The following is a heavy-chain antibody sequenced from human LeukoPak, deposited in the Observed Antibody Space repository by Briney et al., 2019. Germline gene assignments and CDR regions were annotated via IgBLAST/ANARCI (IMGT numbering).Heavy chain of an antibody. CDR3: AREGHSYGSDY. Sequence: GGSLRLSCTASGFTFSDYYMSWIRQAPGKGLEWLSYVSQSGSTIYYADSVKGRFTISRDNDKNSLYLQMNSLRAEDTGMYYCAREGHSYGSDYWGQGTLVTVSS. D-gene: IGHD5-18*01. J-gene: IGHJ4*02. CDR1: GFTFSDYY. V-gene: IGHV3-11*01. CDR2: VSQSGSTI.